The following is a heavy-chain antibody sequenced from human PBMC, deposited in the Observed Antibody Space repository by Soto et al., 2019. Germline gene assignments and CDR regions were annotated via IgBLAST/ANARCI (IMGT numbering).Heavy chain of an antibody. V-gene: IGHV4-59*01. Sequence: SETLSLTCTVSGGSIISYYCICVRQPPGKGLEWIGYIYYSGSTNYNPSLKSRVTISVDTSKNQFSLKLSSVTAADTAVYYCATAYSSGWYIFDYWGQGTLVTVSS. J-gene: IGHJ4*02. CDR1: GGSIISYY. D-gene: IGHD6-19*01. CDR3: ATAYSSGWYIFDY. CDR2: IYYSGST.